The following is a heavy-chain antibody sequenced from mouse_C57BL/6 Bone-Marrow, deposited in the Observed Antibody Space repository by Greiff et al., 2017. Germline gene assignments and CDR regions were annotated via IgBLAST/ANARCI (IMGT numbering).Heavy chain of an antibody. CDR1: GFTFSDYY. CDR2: INYDGSST. Sequence: EVQGVASEGGLVQPGSSMKLSCTASGFTFSDYYMAWVRQVPEKGLEWVANINYDGSSTYYLDSLTTRFIISRDHAKNILYLQMSRLKSEDTATYYCARDLSKYDCSSSWYFDVWGTGTTVTVSS. D-gene: IGHD1-1*01. J-gene: IGHJ1*03. V-gene: IGHV5-16*01. CDR3: ARDLSKYDCSSSWYFDV.